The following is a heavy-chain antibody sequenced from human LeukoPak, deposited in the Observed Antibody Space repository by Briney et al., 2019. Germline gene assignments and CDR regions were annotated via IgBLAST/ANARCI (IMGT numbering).Heavy chain of an antibody. CDR1: GFTFSSYA. D-gene: IGHD5-18*01. J-gene: IGHJ4*02. CDR2: ISGSGGST. V-gene: IGHV3-23*01. CDR3: AKNSGYSYGTVYYFDY. Sequence: GGSLRLSCAASGFTFSSYAMSWVRQAPGKGLEWVSAISGSGGSTYYADPVKGRFTISRDNSKNTLYLQMNSLRAEDTAVYYCAKNSGYSYGTVYYFDYWGQGTLVTVSS.